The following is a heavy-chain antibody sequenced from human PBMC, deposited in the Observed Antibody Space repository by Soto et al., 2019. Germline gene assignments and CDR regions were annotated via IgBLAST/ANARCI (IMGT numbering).Heavy chain of an antibody. D-gene: IGHD6-13*01. V-gene: IGHV1-8*01. Sequence: ASVKVSCKASGYTFTSYDINWVRQATGQGLEWMGWMNPNSGNTGYAQKFQGRVTMTRNTSISTVYMELSSLRSEDTAVYYCARRYSSSWTRYYYMDVWGKGTTVTVSS. CDR1: GYTFTSYD. J-gene: IGHJ6*03. CDR2: MNPNSGNT. CDR3: ARRYSSSWTRYYYMDV.